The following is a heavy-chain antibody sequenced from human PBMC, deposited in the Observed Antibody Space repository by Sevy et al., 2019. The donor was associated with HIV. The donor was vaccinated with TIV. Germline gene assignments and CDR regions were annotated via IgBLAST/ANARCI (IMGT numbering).Heavy chain of an antibody. CDR1: GGSISSYY. Sequence: SETLSLTCTVSGGSISSYYWSWIRQPPGKGLEWIGYIYYSGSTNYNPSLKSRVTISVDTSKNHFSLKLSSVTAADTAVYYCARDRRDGYNLDHAFDIWGQGTMVTVSS. CDR2: IYYSGST. J-gene: IGHJ3*02. CDR3: ARDRRDGYNLDHAFDI. D-gene: IGHD5-12*01. V-gene: IGHV4-59*01.